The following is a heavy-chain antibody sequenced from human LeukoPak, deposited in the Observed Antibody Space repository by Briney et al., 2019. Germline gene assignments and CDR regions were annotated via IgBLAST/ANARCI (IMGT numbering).Heavy chain of an antibody. D-gene: IGHD3-10*01. CDR2: INTNTGNP. CDR1: GYTFTSYA. Sequence: ASVKVSCKASGYTFTSYAMNWVRQAPGQGLEWMGWINTNTGNPTYAQGFTGRFVFSLDTSVSTAYLQISSLKAEDTAVYYCARVVKDYYGSGNLPYYFDYWGQGTLVTVSS. J-gene: IGHJ4*02. CDR3: ARVVKDYYGSGNLPYYFDY. V-gene: IGHV7-4-1*02.